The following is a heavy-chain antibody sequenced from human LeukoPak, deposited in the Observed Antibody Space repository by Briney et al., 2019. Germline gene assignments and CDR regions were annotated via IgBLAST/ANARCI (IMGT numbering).Heavy chain of an antibody. J-gene: IGHJ4*02. Sequence: SVKVSRKASGGTFSSYAISWVRQAPGQGLEWMGRIIPILGIANYAQKFQGRVTITADKSTSTAYMELSSLRSEDTAVYYCARDCGGDCYSPGPVFDYWGQGTLVTVSS. CDR1: GGTFSSYA. CDR3: ARDCGGDCYSPGPVFDY. CDR2: IIPILGIA. V-gene: IGHV1-69*04. D-gene: IGHD2-21*02.